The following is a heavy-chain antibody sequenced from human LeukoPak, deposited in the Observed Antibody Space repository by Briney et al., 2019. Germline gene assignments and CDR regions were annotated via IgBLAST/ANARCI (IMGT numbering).Heavy chain of an antibody. V-gene: IGHV3-66*01. J-gene: IGHJ4*02. Sequence: GGSLRLSCAASGFTVSSNYMSWDRQAPGKGLEWVSVIYSGGTTYYADSVKGRFTISRDNSKNALYLQMNSLRAEDTAVYYCAGDSSGYYGFDYWGQGTLVTVSS. CDR3: AGDSSGYYGFDY. CDR1: GFTVSSNY. CDR2: IYSGGTT. D-gene: IGHD3-22*01.